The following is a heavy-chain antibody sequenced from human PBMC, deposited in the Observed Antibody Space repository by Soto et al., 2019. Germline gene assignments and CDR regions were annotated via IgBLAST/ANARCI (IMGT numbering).Heavy chain of an antibody. CDR2: IIPIFGTA. D-gene: IGHD3-3*01. CDR1: GGTFSSYA. J-gene: IGHJ5*02. V-gene: IGHV1-69*06. CDR3: ARGAEGDFWSGYYRRGFDP. Sequence: QVQLVQSGAEVKKPGSSVKVSCKASGGTFSSYAISWVRQAPGQGLEWMGGIIPIFGTANYAQKFQGRVTITADKSTSTAYMELSSLRSEDTAVYYCARGAEGDFWSGYYRRGFDPWGQGTLVTVSS.